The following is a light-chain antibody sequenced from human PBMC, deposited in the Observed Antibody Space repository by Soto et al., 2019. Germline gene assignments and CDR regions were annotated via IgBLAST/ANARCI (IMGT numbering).Light chain of an antibody. Sequence: QSALTQPPSAAGSPGQSVTISCTGTTSDIGAYNYVSWYQQRPGKAPKLMIYEVTRRPSGVPDRIFGSKSYTTAALTVSGLQAEDEADYYCSSFAGTNRFVLGTGTKVTVL. CDR1: TSDIGAYNY. J-gene: IGLJ1*01. CDR3: SSFAGTNRFV. V-gene: IGLV2-8*01. CDR2: EVT.